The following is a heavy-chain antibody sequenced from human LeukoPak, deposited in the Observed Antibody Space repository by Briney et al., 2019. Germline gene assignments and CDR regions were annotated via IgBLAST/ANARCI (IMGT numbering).Heavy chain of an antibody. J-gene: IGHJ4*02. CDR3: VRGGYRGFDYEY. CDR2: ISPDSNYK. CDR1: GFTFSTYS. D-gene: IGHD5-12*01. V-gene: IGHV3-21*04. Sequence: GESLRLSCAASGFTFSTYSMNGLRLAPGKGLEGVSSISPDSNYKYYVDSVKGGFTISSDKAKSSLYLQMNNRRAGDRHGYYCVRGGYRGFDYEYWGQGTPVTVSS.